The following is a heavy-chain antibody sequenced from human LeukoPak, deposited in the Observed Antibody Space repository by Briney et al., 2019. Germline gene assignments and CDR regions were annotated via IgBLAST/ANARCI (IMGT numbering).Heavy chain of an antibody. V-gene: IGHV4-34*01. CDR2: INHSGST. Sequence: PSETLSLTCAVYGGSFSGYYWSWIRQPPGKGLEWIGEINHSGSTNYNPSLKSRVTISVDTSKNQFSLKLSSVTAADTAVYYCARAGPYVGYAFDIWGQGTMVTVSS. CDR1: GGSFSGYY. J-gene: IGHJ3*02. D-gene: IGHD3-16*01. CDR3: ARAGPYVGYAFDI.